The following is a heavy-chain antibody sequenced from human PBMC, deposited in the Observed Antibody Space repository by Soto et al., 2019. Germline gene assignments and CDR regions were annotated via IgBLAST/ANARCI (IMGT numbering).Heavy chain of an antibody. CDR2: ISSSSSYI. J-gene: IGHJ6*03. V-gene: IGHV3-21*01. CDR1: GFTFSSYS. D-gene: IGHD3-3*01. Sequence: GGSLRLSCAASGFTFSSYSMNWVRQAPGKGLEWVSSISSSSSYIYYADSVKGRFTISRDNAKNSLYLQMNSLRAEDTAVYYCARGRFSDVSEEPSSRFLEWTVDYYYYYMDVWGKGTTVTVSS. CDR3: ARGRFSDVSEEPSSRFLEWTVDYYYYYMDV.